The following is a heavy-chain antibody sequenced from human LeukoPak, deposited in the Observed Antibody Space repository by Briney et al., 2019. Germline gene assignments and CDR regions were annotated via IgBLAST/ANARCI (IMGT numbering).Heavy chain of an antibody. CDR1: GFTVSSNY. J-gene: IGHJ3*02. D-gene: IGHD2-21*02. CDR3: ARVIVGTASDAYDAFDI. Sequence: GGSLRLSCAASGFTVSSNYMSWVRQAPGKGLEWVSIIYSSGSTYYADSVKGRFTISRDNSKNMLSLQMNSLRAEDSAVYYCARVIVGTASDAYDAFDIWGQGTMVTVSS. CDR2: IYSSGST. V-gene: IGHV3-66*01.